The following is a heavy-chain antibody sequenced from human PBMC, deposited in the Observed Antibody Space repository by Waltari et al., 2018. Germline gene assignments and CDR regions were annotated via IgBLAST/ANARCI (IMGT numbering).Heavy chain of an antibody. V-gene: IGHV4-38-2*02. Sequence: QVQLQESGPGLVKPSETLSVTCTVSGDSISSNYYWGWIRQPPGKGLEWIGTMWHGGSTYYTPSLKSRVSISMDTSKNQCSLKLNSVTAADTAVYYCARNSSGWSFDSWGQGTLVTVSS. CDR2: MWHGGST. D-gene: IGHD6-19*01. J-gene: IGHJ4*02. CDR1: GDSISSNYY. CDR3: ARNSSGWSFDS.